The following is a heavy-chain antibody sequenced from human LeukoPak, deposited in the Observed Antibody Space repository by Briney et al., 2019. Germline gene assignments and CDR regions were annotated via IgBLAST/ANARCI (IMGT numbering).Heavy chain of an antibody. V-gene: IGHV4-34*01. Sequence: SETLSLTCAVYGGSFSGYYWSWIRQPPGKGLEWIGEINHSGSTNYNPSLKSRVTISVDTSKNQSSLKLSSVTAADTAVYYCARGPRKYYYYGMDVWGKGTTVTVSS. CDR2: INHSGST. CDR1: GGSFSGYY. CDR3: ARGPRKYYYYGMDV. J-gene: IGHJ6*04.